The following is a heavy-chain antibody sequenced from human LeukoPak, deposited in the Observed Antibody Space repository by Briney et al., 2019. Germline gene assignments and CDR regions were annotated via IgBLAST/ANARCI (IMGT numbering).Heavy chain of an antibody. CDR1: GGSISTYY. J-gene: IGHJ5*02. CDR3: ARGCSAGTPHNWFDP. CDR2: IYHSGST. Sequence: SETLSLTCTVSGGSISTYYWSWIRQPPGKGLEWIGYIYHSGSTNHNPSLKSRVTISIDTSKNQFSLKLSSVTAADTAVYYCARGCSAGTPHNWFDPWGQGTLVTVSS. V-gene: IGHV4-59*01. D-gene: IGHD6-13*01.